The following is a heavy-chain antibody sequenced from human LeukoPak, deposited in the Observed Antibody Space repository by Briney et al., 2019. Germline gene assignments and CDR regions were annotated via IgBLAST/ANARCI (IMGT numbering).Heavy chain of an antibody. CDR3: ARALDGVTGTTFYDY. V-gene: IGHV1-69*08. D-gene: IGHD1-14*01. CDR1: GGTFGGYT. CDR2: IIPIFGTA. Sequence: SVKVSCKASGGTFGGYTITWVRQAPGQGLEWMGNIIPIFGTADYAQKFQGRVTITTDKSTSTAYMALSSLRSEDTAVYYCARALDGVTGTTFYDYWGQGTLVTVSS. J-gene: IGHJ4*02.